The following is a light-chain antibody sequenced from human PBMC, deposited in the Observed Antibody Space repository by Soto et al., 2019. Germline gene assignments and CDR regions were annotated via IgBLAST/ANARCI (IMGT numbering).Light chain of an antibody. Sequence: DIQMTQSPSTLSASVGDRVTITCRASQSISSWLAWYQQKPGKAPKLLIYKASSLASGVPSRFSGSGSGREFSLTISSLQPDDFATYYCQQYNSYSRRFGQGTKVEIK. CDR2: KAS. CDR1: QSISSW. V-gene: IGKV1-5*03. CDR3: QQYNSYSRR. J-gene: IGKJ1*01.